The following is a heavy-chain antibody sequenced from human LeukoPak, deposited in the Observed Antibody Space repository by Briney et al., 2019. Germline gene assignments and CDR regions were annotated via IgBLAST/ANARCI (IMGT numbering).Heavy chain of an antibody. CDR1: GFTFSSYA. J-gene: IGHJ6*03. CDR2: ISGSGGST. CDR3: AKGKRGYGGLEWLIAYYYYYMDV. V-gene: IGHV3-23*01. D-gene: IGHD3-3*01. Sequence: QTGGSLRLSCAASGFTFSSYAMSWVRQAPGKGLEWVSAISGSGGSTYYADSVKGRFTISRDNSKNTLYLQMNSLRAEDTAVYYCAKGKRGYGGLEWLIAYYYYYMDVWGKGTTVTVSS.